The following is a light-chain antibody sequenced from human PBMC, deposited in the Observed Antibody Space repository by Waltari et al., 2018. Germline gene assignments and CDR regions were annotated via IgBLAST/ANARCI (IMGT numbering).Light chain of an antibody. V-gene: IGKV3D-15*01. J-gene: IGKJ2*01. Sequence: ETMMTQSPDTLSVSPGERATLSCRASQSISSNLAWYQQKPGQAPRLLIFGVSTRATGIPARFSGSGSGTEFTLTISSLESEDFVIYYCQQYNNWPPEMYTFGQGTKLEI. CDR3: QQYNNWPPEMYT. CDR1: QSISSN. CDR2: GVS.